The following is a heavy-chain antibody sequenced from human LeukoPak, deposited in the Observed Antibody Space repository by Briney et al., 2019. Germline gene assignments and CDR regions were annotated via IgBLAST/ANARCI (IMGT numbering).Heavy chain of an antibody. Sequence: ASVKVSCKASGGTFSTYGFSWVRQAPGQGLEWMGRIIPIFDIADYAQKFRDRVTITADKSTSTAYMELRSLRSEDTAVYYGARDHREGMGATAFDYWGQGTLVTVSS. J-gene: IGHJ4*02. CDR2: IIPIFDIA. D-gene: IGHD1-26*01. CDR3: ARDHREGMGATAFDY. V-gene: IGHV1-69*04. CDR1: GGTFSTYG.